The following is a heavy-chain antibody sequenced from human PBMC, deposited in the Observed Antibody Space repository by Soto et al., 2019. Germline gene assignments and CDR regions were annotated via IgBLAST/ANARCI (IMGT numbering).Heavy chain of an antibody. CDR3: AKDGGYDSYYYYMDV. J-gene: IGHJ6*03. Sequence: PGGSMTLSCAASGFTFSSYGMHWVRQAPGKGLEWVAVISYDGSNKYYADSVKGRFTISRDNSKNTLYLQMSSLRAEDTAVYYCAKDGGYDSYYYYMDVWGKGTTVTVSS. D-gene: IGHD5-12*01. CDR2: ISYDGSNK. V-gene: IGHV3-30*18. CDR1: GFTFSSYG.